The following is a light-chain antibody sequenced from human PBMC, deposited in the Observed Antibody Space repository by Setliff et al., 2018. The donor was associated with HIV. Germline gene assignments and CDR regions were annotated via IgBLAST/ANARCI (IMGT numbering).Light chain of an antibody. CDR1: SSDIGSSKF. CDR3: SSYSINNLYV. J-gene: IGLJ1*01. V-gene: IGLV2-14*03. Sequence: QSALTQPASVSGSPGQSITISCTGTSSDIGSSKFVSWYQQHPGKAPKVMIYNVDKRPSGVSNRFSGSKSGNTASLTIFGLQIEDEADYFCSSYSINNLYVFASGTKV. CDR2: NVD.